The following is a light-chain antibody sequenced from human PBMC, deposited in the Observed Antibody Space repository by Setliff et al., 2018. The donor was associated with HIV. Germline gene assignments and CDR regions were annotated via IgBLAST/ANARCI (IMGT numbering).Light chain of an antibody. Sequence: QSVLTQPAPVSGSPGQSITISCTGTSGDVGNYNVVSWYQQHPGKAPKVTIYEVSKRPSGISTRFSGSKSGNTASLTISGLQAEDEADYYCCSYAGSSTSYVFGTGTKVTVL. CDR2: EVS. CDR1: SGDVGNYNV. CDR3: CSYAGSSTSYV. V-gene: IGLV2-23*02. J-gene: IGLJ1*01.